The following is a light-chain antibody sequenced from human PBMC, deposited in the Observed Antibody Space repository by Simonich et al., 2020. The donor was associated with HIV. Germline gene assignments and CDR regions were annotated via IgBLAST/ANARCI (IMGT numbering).Light chain of an antibody. V-gene: IGKV3-15*01. CDR3: QQYGSSFT. CDR1: QSVSSN. J-gene: IGKJ5*01. CDR2: GSS. Sequence: EIVMTQSPATLSVSPGERATLSCRARQSVSSNLAWYQQKPGQSPRLLIYGSSTRASGIPARFSGRGSGTDFTLTICRLEPEDFAVYYCQQYGSSFTFGQGTRLEIK.